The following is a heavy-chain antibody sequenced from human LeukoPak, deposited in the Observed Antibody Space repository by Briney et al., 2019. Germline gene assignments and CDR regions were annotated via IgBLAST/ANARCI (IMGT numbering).Heavy chain of an antibody. CDR1: GGSVSSGSYH. D-gene: IGHD3-22*01. Sequence: PSETLSLTCTVSGGSVSSGSYHWSWIRQPPGKGLEWIGYIHYSGSTNYSPSLKSRVTISVDTSKNQSSLKLSSVTAADTAVYYCASNYDSSGYYYYYYGMDVWGQGTTVTVSS. CDR3: ASNYDSSGYYYYYYGMDV. V-gene: IGHV4-61*01. J-gene: IGHJ6*02. CDR2: IHYSGST.